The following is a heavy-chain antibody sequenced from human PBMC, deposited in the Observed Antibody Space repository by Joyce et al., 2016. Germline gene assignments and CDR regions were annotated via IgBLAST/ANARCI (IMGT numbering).Heavy chain of an antibody. V-gene: IGHV4-61*01. CDR1: GGSGSSESFY. CDR2: VFYTGRT. D-gene: IGHD2-15*01. CDR3: ARNRVIAATRYSYYYHMDV. Sequence: QVQLQESGPGLIKPSETLSLTCTVSGGSGSSESFYWSWVRQPPGKGLEWVGNVFYTGRTNHNPSLKSRVIISIGMSKKQFSLKLRSVTAADTAVYYCARNRVIAATRYSYYYHMDVWGKGTTVTVSS. J-gene: IGHJ6*03.